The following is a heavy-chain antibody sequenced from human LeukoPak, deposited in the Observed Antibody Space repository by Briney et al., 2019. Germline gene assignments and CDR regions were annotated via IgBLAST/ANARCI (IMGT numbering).Heavy chain of an antibody. D-gene: IGHD6-19*01. CDR3: AKGNSGWYDY. Sequence: GGSLRLSCAASGFTFSSWVRQAPGKGLEWVSRISGSGGSTYYADSVKGRFTISRDNSKNTLYMQMNSLRAEDTAVYYCAKGNSGWYDYWGQGTLVTVSS. V-gene: IGHV3-23*01. CDR1: GFTFSS. CDR2: ISGSGGST. J-gene: IGHJ4*02.